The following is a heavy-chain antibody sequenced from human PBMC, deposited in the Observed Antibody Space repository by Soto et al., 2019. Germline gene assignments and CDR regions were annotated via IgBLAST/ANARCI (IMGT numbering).Heavy chain of an antibody. CDR2: IDWDDDK. J-gene: IGHJ6*02. D-gene: IGHD7-27*01. CDR3: ARTYALPLGYPHGMDV. V-gene: IGHV2-70*13. CDR1: GFSLNSNGMC. Sequence: GSGPTLVNPTQTLTLTCTFSGFSLNSNGMCVNWIRQPPGKALEWLALIDWDDDKYYSTSMKTRLTSSRDNSKNQVVLTMTNMDPAATATYYCARTYALPLGYPHGMDVWGQGTTVTVSS.